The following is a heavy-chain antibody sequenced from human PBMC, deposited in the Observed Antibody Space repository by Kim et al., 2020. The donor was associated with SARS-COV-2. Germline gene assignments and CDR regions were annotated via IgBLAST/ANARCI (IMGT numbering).Heavy chain of an antibody. Sequence: SYAASVKGRFTISRDNAKNTLYLQMNSLRAEDTAMYYCARDGYYYHGMDVWGQGTTVTVSS. CDR3: ARDGYYYHGMDV. J-gene: IGHJ6*02. V-gene: IGHV3-74*01.